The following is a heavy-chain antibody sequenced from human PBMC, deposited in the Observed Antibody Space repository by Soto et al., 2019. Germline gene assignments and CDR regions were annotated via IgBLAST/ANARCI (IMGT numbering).Heavy chain of an antibody. CDR3: VHLVVRELPTGGGMDV. CDR2: ISSDGSKK. CDR1: GFIFSEYG. J-gene: IGHJ6*02. Sequence: PGGSLRLSCAASGFIFSEYGMHWVRQAPGKGLEWVALISSDGSKKFYAESVKGRFTISRDNSKNTLSLQMNSLGAEDTAVYYCVHLVVRELPTGGGMDVWGQGTTVTVSS. D-gene: IGHD1-26*01. V-gene: IGHV3-30*03.